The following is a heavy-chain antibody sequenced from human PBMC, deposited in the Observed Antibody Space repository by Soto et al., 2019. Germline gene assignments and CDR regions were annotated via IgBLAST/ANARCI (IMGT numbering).Heavy chain of an antibody. CDR3: VRVGVGIGNHFDS. J-gene: IGHJ4*02. CDR1: NGSISGFY. D-gene: IGHD1-26*01. CDR2: IHYSGRT. V-gene: IGHV4-59*12. Sequence: SETLTLTCSVSNGSISGFYWTWIRQPPGKILEWIGYIHYSGRTDYNPSLTSRATMSVDTSKNQFSLNLKSITAADTAVYYCVRVGVGIGNHFDSWGRGTLVTVSS.